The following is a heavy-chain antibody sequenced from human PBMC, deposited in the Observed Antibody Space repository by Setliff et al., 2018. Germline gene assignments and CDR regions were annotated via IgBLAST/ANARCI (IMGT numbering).Heavy chain of an antibody. J-gene: IGHJ6*03. Sequence: SETLSLTCAVYGGSFSGYYWSWIRQPAGKGLEWIGHIYIGGSANYNPSLKSRVTMSIDTSKNQFSRKLNAVTAADMAVYYCAREQWLDPPGYYYMDVWAKGTTVTVSS. CDR3: AREQWLDPPGYYYMDV. CDR2: IYIGGSA. D-gene: IGHD6-19*01. CDR1: GGSFSGYY. V-gene: IGHV4-4*07.